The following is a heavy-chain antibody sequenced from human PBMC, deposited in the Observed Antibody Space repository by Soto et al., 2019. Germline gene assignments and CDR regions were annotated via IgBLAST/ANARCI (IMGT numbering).Heavy chain of an antibody. D-gene: IGHD3-22*01. CDR1: GFTFSSYW. V-gene: IGHV3-74*01. CDR3: AREFSTYYYDSSGYYDAFDI. Sequence: GGSLRLSCAASGFTFSSYWMHWVRQAPGKGLVWVSRINSDGSSTSYADSVKGRFTISRDNAKNTLYLQMNSLRAEDTAVYYCAREFSTYYYDSSGYYDAFDIWGQGTMVTVSS. CDR2: INSDGSST. J-gene: IGHJ3*02.